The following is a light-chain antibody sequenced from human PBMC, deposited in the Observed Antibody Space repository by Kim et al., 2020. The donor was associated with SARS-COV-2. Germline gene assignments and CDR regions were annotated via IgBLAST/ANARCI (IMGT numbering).Light chain of an antibody. Sequence: LGQQLRNTCKGDSLKSYYANWYQKKPGPAPVLVTYGKNNGPSGISDRFSGYSSGNTASLTITGAQADDAADYYCNSRDSSGNHLEVFGGGTQLTVL. CDR2: GKN. CDR3: NSRDSSGNHLEV. CDR1: SLKSYY. V-gene: IGLV3-19*01. J-gene: IGLJ3*02.